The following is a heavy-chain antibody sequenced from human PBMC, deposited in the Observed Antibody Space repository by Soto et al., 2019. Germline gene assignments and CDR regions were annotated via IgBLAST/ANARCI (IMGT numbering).Heavy chain of an antibody. CDR3: ARGPTLWRIKNNWFDP. CDR2: IIPIFGTA. J-gene: IGHJ5*02. V-gene: IGHV1-69*01. Sequence: QVQLVQSGAEVKKPGSSVKVSCKASGGTFSSYAISWVRQAPGQGLEWMGGIIPIFGTANYAQKFQGRVTIPADESTSTAYMELSSLRSEDTAVYYCARGPTLWRIKNNWFDPWGQGTLVTVSS. CDR1: GGTFSSYA. D-gene: IGHD3-10*01.